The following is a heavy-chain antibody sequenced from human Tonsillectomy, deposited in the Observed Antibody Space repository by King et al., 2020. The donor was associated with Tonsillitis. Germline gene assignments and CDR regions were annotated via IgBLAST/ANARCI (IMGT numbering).Heavy chain of an antibody. CDR2: TYYSGST. V-gene: IGHV4-39*01. D-gene: IGHD1-26*01. CDR3: ARPQKWELGDDAFDI. CDR1: GGSISSSSYY. Sequence: LQLQESGPGLVKPSETLSLTCTVSGGSISSSSYYWGWIRQPPGKGLEWIGSTYYSGSTYYNPSLKSRVTISVDTSKNQFSLKLPSVTAADTAVYYCARPQKWELGDDAFDIWGQGTMVTVSS. J-gene: IGHJ3*02.